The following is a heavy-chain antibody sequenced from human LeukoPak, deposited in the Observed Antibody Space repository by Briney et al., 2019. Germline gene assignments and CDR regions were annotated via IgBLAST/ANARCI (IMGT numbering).Heavy chain of an antibody. D-gene: IGHD6-19*01. CDR2: ISYDGSNK. J-gene: IGHJ4*02. CDR1: GFTFSSYG. V-gene: IGHV3-30*18. Sequence: PGRSLRLSCAASGFTFSSYGMHWVRQAPGKGLEWVAVISYDGSNKHYADSVKGRFTISRDNSKNTLYLQMNSLRAEDTAVYYCAKQQWLGYFDYWGQGTLVTVSS. CDR3: AKQQWLGYFDY.